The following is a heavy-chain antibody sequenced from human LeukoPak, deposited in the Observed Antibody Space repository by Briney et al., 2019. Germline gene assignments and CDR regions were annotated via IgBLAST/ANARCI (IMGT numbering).Heavy chain of an antibody. CDR3: TTDVSPAAFYYYYYGMDV. D-gene: IGHD2-2*01. CDR2: IESKTDGGTT. Sequence: GGSLRLSCAASGFTFSNAWMSWVRQAPGKGLEWVGRIESKTDGGTTDYAAPVKGRFTISRDDSKNTLYLQMNSLKTEDTAVYYCTTDVSPAAFYYYYYGMDVWGQGTTVTVSS. J-gene: IGHJ6*02. V-gene: IGHV3-15*04. CDR1: GFTFSNAW.